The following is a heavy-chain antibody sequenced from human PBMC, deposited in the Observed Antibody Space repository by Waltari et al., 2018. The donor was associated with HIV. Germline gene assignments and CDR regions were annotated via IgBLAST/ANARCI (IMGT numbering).Heavy chain of an antibody. Sequence: VESGGGVVQPGRSLRLSCAASGFTFSSYGMHWVRQAPGKGLEWVAVISYDGSNKYYADSVKGRFTISRDNSKNTLYLQMNSLRAEDTAVYYCAKDQGVKGYYYSGMDVWGQGP. CDR2: ISYDGSNK. J-gene: IGHJ6*02. CDR3: AKDQGVKGYYYSGMDV. D-gene: IGHD3-16*01. V-gene: IGHV3-30*18. CDR1: GFTFSSYG.